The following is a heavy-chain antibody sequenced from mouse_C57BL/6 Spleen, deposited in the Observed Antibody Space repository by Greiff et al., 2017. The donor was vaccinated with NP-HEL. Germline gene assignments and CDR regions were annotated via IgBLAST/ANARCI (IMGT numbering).Heavy chain of an antibody. J-gene: IGHJ2*01. V-gene: IGHV1-64*01. CDR2: IHPNSGST. CDR1: GYTFTSYW. CDR3: ARPPQGDYFDY. Sequence: QVQLQQPGAELVKPGASVKLSCKASGYTFTSYWMHWVKQRPGQGLEWIGMIHPNSGSTNYNEKFKSKATLTVDKSSSTAYMQLSSLTSEDSAVYYCARPPQGDYFDYWGQGTTLTVSS.